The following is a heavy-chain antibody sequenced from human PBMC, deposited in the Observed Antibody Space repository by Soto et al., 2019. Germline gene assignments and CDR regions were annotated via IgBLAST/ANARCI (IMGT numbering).Heavy chain of an antibody. J-gene: IGHJ6*02. CDR3: TADDRPKTDILTAWTYGMDV. CDR1: ALTFTHAW. D-gene: IGHD3-9*01. Sequence: GGSQRVSSDASALTFTHAWMSWVRQAPGKGLEGVGRIKSMPDGVTTEDAAPVKGSFTIPTDDSKNTLYLQMTSLKTEHTGMYYCTADDRPKTDILTAWTYGMDVWVQGTTVTVSS. V-gene: IGHV3-15*01. CDR2: IKSMPDGVTT.